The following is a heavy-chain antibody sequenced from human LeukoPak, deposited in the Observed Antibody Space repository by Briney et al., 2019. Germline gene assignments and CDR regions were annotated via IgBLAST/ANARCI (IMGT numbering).Heavy chain of an antibody. J-gene: IGHJ4*02. Sequence: ASVNVSCKTSGYTFTSRALHWVRLAPGPRLEWMGWINTGNGNTKYSQKFQDRVTITRDPSASTADMELSSLRSEDTAVYYCARDRSAWRFYYFDYWGQGTLVTVSS. CDR2: INTGNGNT. CDR1: GYTFTSRA. V-gene: IGHV1-3*04. D-gene: IGHD3-3*01. CDR3: ARDRSAWRFYYFDY.